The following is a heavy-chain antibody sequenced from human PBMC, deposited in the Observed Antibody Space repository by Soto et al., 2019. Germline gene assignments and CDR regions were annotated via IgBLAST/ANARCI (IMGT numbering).Heavy chain of an antibody. CDR2: ISAYNGNT. D-gene: IGHD2-2*01. V-gene: IGHV1-18*01. J-gene: IGHJ4*02. CDR1: GYTFTSYG. Sequence: ASVKVSCKASGYTFTSYGISWVRQAPGQGLEWMGWISAYNGNTNYAQKLQGRVTMTIDTSTSTDYMELRSLRSDDTAVYYCASGYCSSTSCYALDYWGQGTLVTVS. CDR3: ASGYCSSTSCYALDY.